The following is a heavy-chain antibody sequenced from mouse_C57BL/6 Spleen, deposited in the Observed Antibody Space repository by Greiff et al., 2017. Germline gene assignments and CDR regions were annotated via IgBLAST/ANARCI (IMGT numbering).Heavy chain of an antibody. CDR1: GYTFTSYW. V-gene: IGHV1-64*01. Sequence: QVQLQQPGAELVKPGASVKLSCKASGYTFTSYWMHWVKQRPGQGLEWIGMIQPTSGSTNYNEKFKSKATLTVDKSSSTAYMQLSSLTSEDSAVYYCARKRDYFDYWGQGTTLTVSS. J-gene: IGHJ2*01. CDR2: IQPTSGST. CDR3: ARKRDYFDY.